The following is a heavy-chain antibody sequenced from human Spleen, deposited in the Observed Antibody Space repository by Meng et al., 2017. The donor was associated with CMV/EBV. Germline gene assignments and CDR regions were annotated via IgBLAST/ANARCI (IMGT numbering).Heavy chain of an antibody. J-gene: IGHJ5*02. D-gene: IGHD3-22*01. V-gene: IGHV1-18*01. CDR3: ARGEDSSAFWFDP. Sequence: KASGYTFTTHGIAWVRQAPGQGLEWMGWISTYNGNTLYTQKFQGRVTMTTDTSTTTAYMELRSLRSDDTAVYYCARGEDSSAFWFDPWGQGTLVTVSS. CDR1: GYTFTTHG. CDR2: ISTYNGNT.